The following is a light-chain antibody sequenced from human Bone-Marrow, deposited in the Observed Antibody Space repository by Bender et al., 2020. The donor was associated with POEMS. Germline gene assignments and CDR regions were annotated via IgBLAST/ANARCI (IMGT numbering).Light chain of an antibody. J-gene: IGLJ3*02. CDR1: SSDVGDYTA. CDR2: DVS. Sequence: QPVLTQPPFLSGAPGQSVTISCTGTSSDVGDYTAVSWYQQHPGKAPKLMIYDVSNRPSGVSNRFSASKSGNTAFLTISGLQAEDEADYYCTSFTSRTVWVFGGGTKVTVL. CDR3: TSFTSRTVWV. V-gene: IGLV2-14*03.